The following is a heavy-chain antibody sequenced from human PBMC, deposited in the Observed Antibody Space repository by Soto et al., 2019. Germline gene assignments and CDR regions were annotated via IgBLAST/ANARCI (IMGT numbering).Heavy chain of an antibody. CDR3: ARDRDSSGWYWGKNWFDP. V-gene: IGHV3-30-3*01. Sequence: QVQLVESGGGVVQPGRSLRLSCAASGFTFSSYAMHWVRQAPGKGLEWVAVISYDGSNKYYADSVKGRFTISRDNSKNTLYLQMNSLRAEDTAVYYCARDRDSSGWYWGKNWFDPWGQGTLVTVSS. D-gene: IGHD6-13*01. CDR1: GFTFSSYA. CDR2: ISYDGSNK. J-gene: IGHJ5*02.